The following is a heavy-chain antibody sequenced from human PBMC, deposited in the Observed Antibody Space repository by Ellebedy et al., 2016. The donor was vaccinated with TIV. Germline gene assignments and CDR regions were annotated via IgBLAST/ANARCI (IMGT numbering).Heavy chain of an antibody. V-gene: IGHV3-23*01. CDR3: ARELHIVGDP. CDR2: ISATGNTS. CDR1: GFTFRSYD. Sequence: GGSLRLXXAASGFTFRSYDMTWVRQAPGKGLEWVSAISATGNTSYFADSVKGRFTISRDNSKNTLYLQINSLRPEDTAMYYCARELHIVGDPWGQGTLVTVSS. J-gene: IGHJ5*02. D-gene: IGHD2-21*01.